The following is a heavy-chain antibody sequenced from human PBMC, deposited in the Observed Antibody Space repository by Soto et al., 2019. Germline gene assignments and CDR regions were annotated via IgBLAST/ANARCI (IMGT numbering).Heavy chain of an antibody. V-gene: IGHV3-64*02. Sequence: EVQLVESGEGLVQPGGSLRLSCAASGFTFGSYAMHWVRQAPGKGLEYVSAISSNGGSTYYADSVKGRFTISRDNSKNTLYLQMGSLRAEDMAVYYCARGGVYSSSGGPGYFDYWGQGTLVTVSS. CDR2: ISSNGGST. J-gene: IGHJ4*02. D-gene: IGHD6-13*01. CDR1: GFTFGSYA. CDR3: ARGGVYSSSGGPGYFDY.